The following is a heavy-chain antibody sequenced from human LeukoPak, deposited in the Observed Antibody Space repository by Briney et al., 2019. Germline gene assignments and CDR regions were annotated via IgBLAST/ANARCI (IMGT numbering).Heavy chain of an antibody. CDR3: ARVLSGGYKKYYYYGMDV. J-gene: IGHJ6*02. V-gene: IGHV1-2*02. Sequence: ASVKVSCKASGYTFTGYYMHWVRQAPGQGLEWMGWINPNSGGTNYAQKFQGRVTMTRDTSVSTAYMELSRLRSDDTAVYYCARVLSGGYKKYYYYGMDVWGQGTTVTVSS. D-gene: IGHD5-24*01. CDR1: GYTFTGYY. CDR2: INPNSGGT.